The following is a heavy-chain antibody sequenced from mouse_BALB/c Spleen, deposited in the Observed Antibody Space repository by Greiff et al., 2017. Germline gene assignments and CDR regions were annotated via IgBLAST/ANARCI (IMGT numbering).Heavy chain of an antibody. CDR3: ARLDYDKRFAY. Sequence: EVQLQQSGAELVRPGALVKLSCKASGFNIKDYYMHWVKQRPEQGLEWIGWIDPENGNTIYDPKFQGKASITADTSSNTAYLQLSSLTSEDTAVYYCARLDYDKRFAYWGQGTLVTVSA. J-gene: IGHJ3*01. CDR1: GFNIKDYY. D-gene: IGHD2-4*01. CDR2: IDPENGNT. V-gene: IGHV14-1*02.